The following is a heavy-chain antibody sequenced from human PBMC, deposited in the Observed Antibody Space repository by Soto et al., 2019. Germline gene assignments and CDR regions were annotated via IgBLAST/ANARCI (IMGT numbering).Heavy chain of an antibody. V-gene: IGHV3-30*18. CDR3: AKGLYYGSGSHDYFDC. J-gene: IGHJ4*02. CDR1: GFTFSSYG. D-gene: IGHD3-10*01. Sequence: GGSLRLSCAASGFTFSSYGMHWVRQAPGKGLEWVAVISYDGSNKYYADSVKGRFTISRDNSKNTLYLQMNSLRAEDTAVYFCAKGLYYGSGSHDYFDCWGQGTLVTVSS. CDR2: ISYDGSNK.